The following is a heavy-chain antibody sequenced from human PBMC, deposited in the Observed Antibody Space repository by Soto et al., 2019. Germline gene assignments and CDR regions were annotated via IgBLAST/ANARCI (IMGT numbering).Heavy chain of an antibody. CDR3: ARDPSGDVVPAASDS. V-gene: IGHV1-18*01. CDR2: IGPYDRKT. J-gene: IGHJ4*02. Sequence: ASVKVSCKTSGYTFSNYGISWVRQAPGQGREWMGWIGPYDRKTDYAQNFQGRVTMTADTSTSTAYMELRSLRSDDTAVYYCARDPSGDVVPAASDSWGQGXLVTVSS. D-gene: IGHD2-2*01. CDR1: GYTFSNYG.